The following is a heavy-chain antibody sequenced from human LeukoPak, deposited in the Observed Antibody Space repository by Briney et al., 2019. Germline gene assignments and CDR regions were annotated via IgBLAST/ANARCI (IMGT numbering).Heavy chain of an antibody. CDR2: IYHSGST. CDR1: GYSISSGYY. Sequence: SETLSLTCAVSGYSISSGYYWGWIRQPPGKGLEWIGSIYHSGSTYYNPSLKSRVTISVDTSKNQFSLKLSSVTAADTAVYYCARDRGSGGSHLYYMDVWGKGTTVTVSS. J-gene: IGHJ6*03. D-gene: IGHD2-15*01. CDR3: ARDRGSGGSHLYYMDV. V-gene: IGHV4-38-2*02.